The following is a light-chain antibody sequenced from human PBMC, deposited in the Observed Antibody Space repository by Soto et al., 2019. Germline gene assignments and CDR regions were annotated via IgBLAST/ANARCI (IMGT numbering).Light chain of an antibody. CDR1: QDIRGW. V-gene: IGKV1-12*01. J-gene: IGKJ4*01. Sequence: DIQMTQSPSSVSASVGDTVTITCRASQDIRGWLAWYQQKPGKAPNLLIYAASILQSGVPSRFSGSGFGTDFTLTITSLQPEDFATYHCQQANSFPLTFGGGTKVDIK. CDR2: AAS. CDR3: QQANSFPLT.